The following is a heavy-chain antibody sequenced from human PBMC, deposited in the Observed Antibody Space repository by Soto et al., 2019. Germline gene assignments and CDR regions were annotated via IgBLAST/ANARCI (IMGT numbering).Heavy chain of an antibody. V-gene: IGHV1-3*01. J-gene: IGHJ6*02. Sequence: ASVKVSCKASGYTFTSYAMHWVRQAPGQRLEWMGWINAGNGNTKYSQKFQGRVTITRDTSASTAYMELSSLRSEDTAVYYCARDQGVRGVITNYYGMEVWGQGTTVTVSS. D-gene: IGHD3-10*01. CDR2: INAGNGNT. CDR1: GYTFTSYA. CDR3: ARDQGVRGVITNYYGMEV.